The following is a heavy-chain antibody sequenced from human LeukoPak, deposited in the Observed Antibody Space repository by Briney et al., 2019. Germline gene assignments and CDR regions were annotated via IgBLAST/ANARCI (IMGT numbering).Heavy chain of an antibody. V-gene: IGHV3-23*01. CDR2: ICGNGGST. CDR1: GFTFSSYA. CDR3: AKDLRVIVVTCYMDV. D-gene: IGHD2-2*01. J-gene: IGHJ6*03. Sequence: GGSLRLSCAASGFTFSSYAMTWVRQAPGKGLEWVSSICGNGGSTYYTDSVKGRFTISRDNSKNTLYLQMNSLRGEDSAAYYCAKDLRVIVVTCYMDVWGKGATVTVSS.